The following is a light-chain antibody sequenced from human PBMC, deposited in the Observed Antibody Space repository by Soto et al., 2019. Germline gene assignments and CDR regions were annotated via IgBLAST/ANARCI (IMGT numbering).Light chain of an antibody. CDR2: EVS. CDR3: SSYSGASASSASYV. V-gene: IGLV2-23*02. J-gene: IGLJ1*01. CDR1: SSDVGTFNL. Sequence: QSVLTQPASVSGSLGQSITISCTGTSSDVGTFNLVSWYQQHPGKAPKLLIFEVSNRPSGVSIRFSGSKSGNTASLTISGLQAEDEADYHCSSYSGASASSASYVFATGTKVTVL.